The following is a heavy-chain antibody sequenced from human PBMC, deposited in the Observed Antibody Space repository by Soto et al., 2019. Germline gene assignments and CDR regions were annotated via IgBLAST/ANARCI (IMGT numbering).Heavy chain of an antibody. CDR3: AKDLTPKKKYQLHQTYGMDV. D-gene: IGHD2-2*01. Sequence: EVQLVESGGVVVQPGGSLRLSCAASGFTFDDYTMHWVRQAPGKGLEWVSLISWDGGSTYYADSVKGRFTISRDNSKNSLYLQMNSLRTEDTALYYCAKDLTPKKKYQLHQTYGMDVWGQGTTVTVSS. J-gene: IGHJ6*02. CDR2: ISWDGGST. V-gene: IGHV3-43*01. CDR1: GFTFDDYT.